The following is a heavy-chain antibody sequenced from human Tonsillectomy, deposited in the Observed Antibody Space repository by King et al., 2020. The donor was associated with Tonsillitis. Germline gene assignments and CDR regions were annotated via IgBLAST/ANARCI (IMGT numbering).Heavy chain of an antibody. V-gene: IGHV1-8*01. CDR1: GYTFNDND. CDR2: MNPNSANT. CDR3: ARVRVDCSSTSCYPLGMDV. D-gene: IGHD2-2*01. J-gene: IGHJ6*02. Sequence: QLVQSGAEVKKPGASVKVSCKASGYTFNDNDINWVRQATGQGLEWMGWMNPNSANTGYAQKFQGRVTMTRNTSISTAYMELSSLRSEDTAVYYCARVRVDCSSTSCYPLGMDVWGQGTTVTVSS.